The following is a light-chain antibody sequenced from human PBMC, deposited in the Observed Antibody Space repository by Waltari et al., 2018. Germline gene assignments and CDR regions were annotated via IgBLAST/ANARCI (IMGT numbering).Light chain of an antibody. J-gene: IGKJ1*01. CDR3: QQYNNWPPWT. Sequence: EIVMTHSPATLSVSPGASATLSCRASQSGSSHLAWYQQKPGQAPRLLIYGASTRATGIPARFSGSGSGTEFTLTISSLQSEDFAVYYCQQYNNWPPWTFGQGTKVEIK. CDR2: GAS. CDR1: QSGSSH. V-gene: IGKV3-15*01.